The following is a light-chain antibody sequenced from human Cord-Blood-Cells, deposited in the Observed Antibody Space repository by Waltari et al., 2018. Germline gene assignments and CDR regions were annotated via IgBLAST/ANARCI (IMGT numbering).Light chain of an antibody. V-gene: IGKV3-20*01. CDR3: QQYGSSPWT. CDR2: GAS. CDR1: QSVSSSY. J-gene: IGKJ1*01. Sequence: EIVLTQSPGTLSLSPGERATLPCRASQSVSSSYLAWYQQKPGQAPRLLIYGASIRATGIPDRFSGSGSGTDFTLTISRLEPEDFAVYYCQQYGSSPWTFGQGTKVEIK.